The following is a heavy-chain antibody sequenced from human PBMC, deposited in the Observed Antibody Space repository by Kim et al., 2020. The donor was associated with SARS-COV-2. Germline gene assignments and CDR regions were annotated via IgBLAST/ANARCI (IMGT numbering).Heavy chain of an antibody. CDR2: IDASGGST. CDR3: AKCIMDSRTLSFFDL. V-gene: IGHV3-23*01. CDR1: GVTFSNYD. J-gene: IGHJ3*01. Sequence: GGSLRLSCAASGVTFSNYDMTWFRQAPGKAMEWVSTIDASGGSTFYADSVRGRFTISRDNSKDTLYLQMNNLRAEETAFYFCAKCIMDSRTLSFFDLGS. D-gene: IGHD1-26*01.